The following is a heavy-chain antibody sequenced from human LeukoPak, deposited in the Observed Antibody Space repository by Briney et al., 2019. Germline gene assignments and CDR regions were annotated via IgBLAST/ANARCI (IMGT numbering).Heavy chain of an antibody. CDR2: IKLDGSEM. Sequence: GGSLRLSCAASGFTFSSYWMSWVRQAPGKGLEWVANIKLDGSEMSYVDSVRGRFTISRDNAKNSLYLQMNSLRAEDTVVYYCARLRTRLGYTFDIWGQGTMVTVSS. D-gene: IGHD2-2*02. V-gene: IGHV3-7*01. CDR1: GFTFSSYW. J-gene: IGHJ3*02. CDR3: ARLRTRLGYTFDI.